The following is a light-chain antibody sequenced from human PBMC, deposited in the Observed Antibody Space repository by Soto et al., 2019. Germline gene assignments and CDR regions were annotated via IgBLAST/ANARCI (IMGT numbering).Light chain of an antibody. J-gene: IGKJ1*01. CDR3: QPYGSSFMGT. Sequence: EIVLTQSPGTLSLSPGERATLSCRASQSVSRSYLAWYQQKPGQAPRLLIYGASSRDTGIPDRFSVSGSGTDCTLTISSMDPEDFAVYDCQPYGSSFMGTVGQGTKGEIK. CDR1: QSVSRSY. CDR2: GAS. V-gene: IGKV3-20*01.